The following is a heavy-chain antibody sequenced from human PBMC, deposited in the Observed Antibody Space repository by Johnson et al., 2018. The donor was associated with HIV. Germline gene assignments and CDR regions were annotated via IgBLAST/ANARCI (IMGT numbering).Heavy chain of an antibody. CDR1: GFIFSDYY. J-gene: IGHJ3*02. V-gene: IGHV3-11*04. Sequence: QVQLVESGGGLVKAGGSLRLSCAASGFIFSDYYMSWIRQAPVKGLERVSYIRSSGRTLDYADSVQGRFTISRDNAKNSLYLQMNSLRAEDTAVYYCARVGLGYGSGGSCYTGESAFDIWGQGTMVTVSS. CDR2: IRSSGRTL. CDR3: ARVGLGYGSGGSCYTGESAFDI. D-gene: IGHD2-15*01.